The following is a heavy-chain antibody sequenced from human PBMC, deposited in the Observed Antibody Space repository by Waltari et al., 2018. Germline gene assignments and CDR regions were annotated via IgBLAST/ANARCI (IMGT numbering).Heavy chain of an antibody. D-gene: IGHD1-26*01. CDR1: GFTFSDYA. CDR3: MRGRLGLDGFDV. Sequence: EVQLVASGGDLVQPGRSLRLSCNPSGFTFSDYAVSWIRQAPGTGLEWVGVSNVKGNGGTTDYAPSVKGRFTISRDDSESLVYLQMNSLNAADTAVYYCMRGRLGLDGFDVWGQGTMVTVSS. V-gene: IGHV3-49*03. J-gene: IGHJ3*01. CDR2: SNVKGNGGTT.